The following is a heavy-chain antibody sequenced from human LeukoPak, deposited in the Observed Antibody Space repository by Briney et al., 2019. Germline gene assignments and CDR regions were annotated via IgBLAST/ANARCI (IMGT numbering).Heavy chain of an antibody. D-gene: IGHD4-17*01. CDR3: ARWGTDYGDAFDI. CDR2: IYSGDST. V-gene: IGHV3-66*02. Sequence: GGSLRLSCAASGFTVSSNYMSWVRQAPGKGLEWVSVIYSGDSTNYADSVKGRFTISRDSSKNTLYLQMNSLRAEDTAVYYRARWGTDYGDAFDIWGQGTMVIVSS. J-gene: IGHJ3*02. CDR1: GFTVSSNY.